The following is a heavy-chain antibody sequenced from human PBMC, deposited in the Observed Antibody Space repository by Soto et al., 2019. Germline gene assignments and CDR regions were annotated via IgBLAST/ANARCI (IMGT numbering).Heavy chain of an antibody. V-gene: IGHV3-7*03. CDR3: ARDQLIPPAHDFFYGSDV. CDR2: IPQEGGDG. Sequence: DVQLVESGGGLVQPGESLKLSCEVSGFTFSMYSMSWVRQAPGKGLEWVAKIPQEGGDGHYLDSVKGRFNISRDNAKNSLYLQMNSLRGEDTAVYYCARDQLIPPAHDFFYGSDVWGQGATVTVSS. D-gene: IGHD2-2*02. CDR1: GFTFSMYS. J-gene: IGHJ6*02.